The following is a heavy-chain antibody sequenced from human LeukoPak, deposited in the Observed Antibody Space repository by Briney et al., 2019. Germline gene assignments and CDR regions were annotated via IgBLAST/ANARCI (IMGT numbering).Heavy chain of an antibody. V-gene: IGHV3-48*03. CDR2: IGSSGSTI. J-gene: IGHJ4*02. CDR3: ASLPEVPPDY. CDR1: GFTFSSYE. Sequence: PGGSLRLSCAASGFTFSSYEMNWVRQAPGKGLEWVSYIGSSGSTIYYADSVKGRFTISRDNAKNSLYLQMNSLRAEDTAVYYCASLPEVPPDYWGQGTLVTVSS.